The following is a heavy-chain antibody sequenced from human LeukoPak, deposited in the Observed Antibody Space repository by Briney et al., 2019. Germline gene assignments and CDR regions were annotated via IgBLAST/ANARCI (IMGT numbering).Heavy chain of an antibody. CDR3: ARGYGTFDY. CDR1: GFTFSNYG. V-gene: IGHV3-30*02. Sequence: GGSLRLSCAASGFTFSNYGMHWVRQAPGKGLEWVTFIRYDGTNKYYADSVKGRFTISRDNAKNTLYLQMNSLRAEDTAVYYCARGYGTFDYWGQGTLVTVSS. D-gene: IGHD1-14*01. J-gene: IGHJ4*02. CDR2: IRYDGTNK.